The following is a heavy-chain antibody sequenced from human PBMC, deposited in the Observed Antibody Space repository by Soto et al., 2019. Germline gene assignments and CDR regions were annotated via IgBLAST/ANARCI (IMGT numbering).Heavy chain of an antibody. CDR3: ARVSLRLSVAYFDY. CDR1: GYTFTSYG. Sequence: GASVKVSCKASGYTFTSYGISWVRQAPGQGLEWMGWISAYNGNTNYAQKLQGRVTMTTDTSTSTAYMELRSLRSDDTAVYYCARVSLRLSVAYFDYWGQGTLVTVSS. J-gene: IGHJ4*02. V-gene: IGHV1-18*01. CDR2: ISAYNGNT. D-gene: IGHD3-16*01.